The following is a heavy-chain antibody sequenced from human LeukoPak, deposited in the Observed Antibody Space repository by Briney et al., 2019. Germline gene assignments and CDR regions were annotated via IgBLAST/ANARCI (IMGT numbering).Heavy chain of an antibody. J-gene: IGHJ3*02. Sequence: PGGSLRHSRAASGFTFGTYVMNWVRQAPGKGLEWVSYISSSGSTIYYADSVKGRFTISRDNTKNSLYLQMNSLRAEDTAVYYCARNPQGCGSYYIDAFDIWGQGTMVTVSS. CDR3: ARNPQGCGSYYIDAFDI. CDR1: GFTFGTYV. CDR2: ISSSGSTI. V-gene: IGHV3-48*03. D-gene: IGHD1-26*01.